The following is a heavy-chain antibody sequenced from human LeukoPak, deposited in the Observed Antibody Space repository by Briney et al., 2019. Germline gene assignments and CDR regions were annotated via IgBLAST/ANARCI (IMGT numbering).Heavy chain of an antibody. D-gene: IGHD6-13*01. CDR2: IYPGDSDT. V-gene: IGHV5-51*01. CDR3: ARQVAAAGTGGLLLGYGMDV. J-gene: IGHJ6*02. CDR1: GYSFTTNW. Sequence: GESLKISCKGSGYSFTTNWIGWMRQMPGKGLEWMGIIYPGDSDTRYSPSFQGQVTISADKSINPASLQWSSLKASDTAIYYCARQVAAAGTGGLLLGYGMDVWGQGTTVTVSS.